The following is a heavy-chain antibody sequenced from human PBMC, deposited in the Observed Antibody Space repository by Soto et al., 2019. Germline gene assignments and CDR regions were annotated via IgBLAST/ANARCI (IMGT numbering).Heavy chain of an antibody. J-gene: IGHJ4*02. CDR2: IYPGASDI. CDR3: ARQGASRGSEYAAFDF. Sequence: PGESLKISCQASGYTFIYFWVAWVRQVPGKGLEWMGVIYPGASDIRYSPSFEGHVTISADKSTNTAYLQWSSLEATDTAIYYCARQGASRGSEYAAFDFWGPGTLVTVSS. CDR1: GYTFIYFW. D-gene: IGHD3-10*01. V-gene: IGHV5-51*01.